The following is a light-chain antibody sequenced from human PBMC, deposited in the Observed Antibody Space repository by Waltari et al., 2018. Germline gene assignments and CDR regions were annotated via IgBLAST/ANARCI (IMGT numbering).Light chain of an antibody. CDR3: HQYNNWYT. Sequence: EVVMTQSPATLSVSPGERATLSCRARQSVSRSLAWYQQKPGQAPRLLINGVSTRATGTPARCSGSGFGTEFTLTISSLQSEDFAIYYCHQYNNWYTFGQGTKLEIK. CDR2: GVS. CDR1: QSVSRS. J-gene: IGKJ2*01. V-gene: IGKV3-15*01.